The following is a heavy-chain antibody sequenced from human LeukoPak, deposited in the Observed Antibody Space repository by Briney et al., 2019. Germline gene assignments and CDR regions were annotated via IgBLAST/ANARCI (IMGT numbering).Heavy chain of an antibody. Sequence: SSETLSLTRGVSGGSIDITTYWSWVRQAPGKGLEWIGEISHDGTTNYNASLKSRVAMSLDRANNQFSLSLTSVTAADTAVYYCTRENRPFCPFAHWGQGVLVTVSS. CDR3: TRENRPFCPFAH. CDR2: ISHDGTT. J-gene: IGHJ4*02. CDR1: GGSIDITTY. V-gene: IGHV4-4*02. D-gene: IGHD2/OR15-2a*01.